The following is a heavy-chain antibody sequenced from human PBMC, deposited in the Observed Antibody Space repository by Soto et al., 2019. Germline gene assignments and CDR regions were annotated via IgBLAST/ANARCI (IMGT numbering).Heavy chain of an antibody. CDR3: ARSEQLVSFDY. V-gene: IGHV4-34*01. D-gene: IGHD6-6*01. CDR1: GGSFSGYY. CDR2: INHSGST. J-gene: IGHJ4*02. Sequence: SSETLSLTCAVYGGSFSGYYWSWIRQPPGKGLEWIGEINHSGSTNYNPSLKSRVTISVDTSKNQFSLKLSSVTAADTAVYYCARSEQLVSFDYWGQGTLVTSPQ.